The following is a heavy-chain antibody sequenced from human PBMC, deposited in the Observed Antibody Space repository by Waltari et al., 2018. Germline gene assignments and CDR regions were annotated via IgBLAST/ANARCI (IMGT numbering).Heavy chain of an antibody. CDR2: VHQSGRS. D-gene: IGHD2-15*01. Sequence: SWVRQAPGKGLEWIGQVHQSGRSNYNPSLESRGTVSMDTSKNQFSLRVTSVTAADTAIYYCASDRGRGLYLDSWGQGTLVTVSP. V-gene: IGHV4-4*02. CDR3: ASDRGRGLYLDS. J-gene: IGHJ4*02.